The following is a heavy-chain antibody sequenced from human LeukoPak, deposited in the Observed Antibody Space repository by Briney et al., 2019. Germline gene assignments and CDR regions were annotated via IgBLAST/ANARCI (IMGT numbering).Heavy chain of an antibody. Sequence: GGSLRLSCTASAFTFSEYTMHWVRQAPGKGLEWVSEISGSGGTRYYADSVEGRFTISRDNSKNTLYLQMDSLRVEDTAVYYCACDFRYLGHDFWGQGTLVTVSS. CDR1: AFTFSEYT. J-gene: IGHJ4*02. CDR2: ISGSGGTR. D-gene: IGHD2-21*02. V-gene: IGHV3-23*01. CDR3: ACDFRYLGHDF.